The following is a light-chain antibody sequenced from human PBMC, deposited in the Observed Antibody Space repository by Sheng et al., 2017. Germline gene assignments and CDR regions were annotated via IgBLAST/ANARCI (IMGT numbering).Light chain of an antibody. CDR1: QSVSSN. CDR3: QQYNNRPPWT. CDR2: GAS. J-gene: IGKJ1*01. Sequence: EIVMTQSRATLSVSPGERATLSCRASQSVSSNLAWYQQKPGQAPRLLIYGASTRATGIPARFSGSGSGTEFTLTISSLQSEDFAVYYCQQYNNRPPWTFGQGTKVEIK. V-gene: IGKV3-15*01.